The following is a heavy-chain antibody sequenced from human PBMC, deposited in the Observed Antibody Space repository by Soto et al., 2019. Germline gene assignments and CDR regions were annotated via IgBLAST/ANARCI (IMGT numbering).Heavy chain of an antibody. CDR1: GFTFSRFE. J-gene: IGHJ4*02. D-gene: IGHD3-10*01. V-gene: IGHV3-48*03. Sequence: GGSLRLSCXASGFTFSRFELHWVRQAPGKGLEWISYISSSGSTAYYASSVEGRFTISRDNANNSVYLQMDSLRAEDTALYYCTRAAWFPYLSFYWGQGALVTVSS. CDR3: TRAAWFPYLSFY. CDR2: ISSSGSTA.